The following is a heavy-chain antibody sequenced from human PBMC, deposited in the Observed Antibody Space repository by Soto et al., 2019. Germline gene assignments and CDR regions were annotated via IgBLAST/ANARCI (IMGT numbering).Heavy chain of an antibody. CDR3: ASPWGCSSTSCYRGGYYYYGMDV. J-gene: IGHJ6*02. CDR1: GGSFSGYY. D-gene: IGHD2-2*01. Sequence: LSLTCAVYGGSFSGYYWSWIRQPPGKGLEWIGEINHSGSTNYNPSLKSRVTISVDTSKNQFSLKLSSVTAADTAVYYCASPWGCSSTSCYRGGYYYYGMDVWGQGTTVTVSS. V-gene: IGHV4-34*01. CDR2: INHSGST.